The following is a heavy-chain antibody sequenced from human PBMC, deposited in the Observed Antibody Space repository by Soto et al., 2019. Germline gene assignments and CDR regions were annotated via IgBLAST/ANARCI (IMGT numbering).Heavy chain of an antibody. J-gene: IGHJ4*02. CDR3: ASQIAAAGTSR. D-gene: IGHD6-13*01. CDR1: GGSISSSSYY. V-gene: IGHV4-39*01. CDR2: IYYSGST. Sequence: SETLSLTCTVSGGSISSSSYYWGWIRQPPGKGLEWIGSIYYSGSTYYNPSLKSRVTISVDTSKNQFSLKLSSVTAADTAVYYCASQIAAAGTSRWGQGTLVTVSS.